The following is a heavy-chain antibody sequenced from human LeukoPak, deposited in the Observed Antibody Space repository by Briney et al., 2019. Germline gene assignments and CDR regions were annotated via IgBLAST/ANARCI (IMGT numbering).Heavy chain of an antibody. CDR3: ARLQTYYYDSSGYHLGY. V-gene: IGHV1-69*04. D-gene: IGHD3-22*01. J-gene: IGHJ4*02. CDR1: GGTFSSYA. CDR2: IIPILGIA. Sequence: EASVKVSCKASGGTFSSYAISWVRQAPGQGLEWMGRIIPILGIANYAQKFQGRVTITADKSTSTAYMELSSLRSEDTAVYYYARLQTYYYDSSGYHLGYWGQGTLVTVSS.